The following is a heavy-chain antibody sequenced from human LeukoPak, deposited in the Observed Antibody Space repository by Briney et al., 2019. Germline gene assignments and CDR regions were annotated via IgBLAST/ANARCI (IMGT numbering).Heavy chain of an antibody. CDR3: ARDLGTYYDFWSGPSHFDL. CDR2: IYYSGST. CDR1: GGSFSGYY. V-gene: IGHV4-59*01. Sequence: PSETLSLTCAVYGGSFSGYYWSWLRQPPGKGLEWIGYIYYSGSTNYNPSLKSRVTISVDTSKNQFSLKLSSVTAADTAVYYCARDLGTYYDFWSGPSHFDLWGRGTLVTVSS. D-gene: IGHD3-3*01. J-gene: IGHJ2*01.